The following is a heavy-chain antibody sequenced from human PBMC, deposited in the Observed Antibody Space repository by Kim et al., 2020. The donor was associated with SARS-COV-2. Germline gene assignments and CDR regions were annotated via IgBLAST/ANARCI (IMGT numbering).Heavy chain of an antibody. CDR3: ARDDYYYYGMDV. J-gene: IGHJ6*02. Sequence: SETLSLTCTVSGGSISSGSYYWSWIRQPAGKGLEWIGRIYTSGNTNYNPSLKSRVTISVDTSKNQFSLKLSSVTAADTAVYYCARDDYYYYGMDVWGQGTTVTVSS. CDR1: GGSISSGSYY. V-gene: IGHV4-61*02. CDR2: IYTSGNT.